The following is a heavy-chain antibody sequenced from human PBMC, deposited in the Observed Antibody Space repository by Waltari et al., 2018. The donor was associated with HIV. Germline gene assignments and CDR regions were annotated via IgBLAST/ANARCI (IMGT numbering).Heavy chain of an antibody. CDR3: ARQMTFYDALDI. CDR1: GYPFTDSY. V-gene: IGHV1-2*02. J-gene: IGHJ3*02. CDR2: IYPNSGDT. Sequence: QVQLVQSGAEVRKPGAPVRASCKTSGYPFTDSYIHWVRQAPGQGPEWMGWIYPNSGDTHFAEKFQGRVTLTRDTSIRTAYVEVSNLRSDDTAVYYCARQMTFYDALDIWGQGTMVSVSS.